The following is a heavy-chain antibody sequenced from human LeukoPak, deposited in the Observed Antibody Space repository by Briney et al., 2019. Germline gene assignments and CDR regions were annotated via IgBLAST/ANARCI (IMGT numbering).Heavy chain of an antibody. Sequence: GGSLRLSCAASGFTFSDYYMSWIRQAPGKGLEWVSYISSSGNTIYYADSVRGRFTISRDNAKNSLYLQMNSLRAEDSAVYYCARALWGYNLIDYYYYYMDVWGKGTTVTVSS. CDR2: ISSSGNTI. J-gene: IGHJ6*03. CDR3: ARALWGYNLIDYYYYYMDV. D-gene: IGHD5-24*01. V-gene: IGHV3-11*04. CDR1: GFTFSDYY.